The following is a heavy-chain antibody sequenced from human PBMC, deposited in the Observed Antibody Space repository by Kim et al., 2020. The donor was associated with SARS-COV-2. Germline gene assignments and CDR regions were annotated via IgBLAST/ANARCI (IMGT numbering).Heavy chain of an antibody. CDR3: VRMGSYSGSYHAFDL. Sequence: GGSLRLSCAASGFTFSNYYMNWIRQAPGKGLEWISHISSNSRAINYAESVQGRFTVSRDNAKNSLHLQLNSLRAEDTAVYYCVRMGSYSGSYHAFDLWGQGTMVTVSS. CDR2: ISSNSRAI. CDR1: GFTFSNYY. D-gene: IGHD1-26*01. V-gene: IGHV3-11*03. J-gene: IGHJ3*01.